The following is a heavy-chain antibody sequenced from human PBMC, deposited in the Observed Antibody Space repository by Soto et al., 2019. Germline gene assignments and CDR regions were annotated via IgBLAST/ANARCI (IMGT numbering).Heavy chain of an antibody. D-gene: IGHD2-21*02. CDR2: IIPIFGTA. CDR1: GGTLSSYS. Sequence: GGSVKVSCKASGGTLSSYSISWVRQAPGQGLEWMGGIIPIFGTANYAQKFQGRVTITADESTSTAYMELSSLRSEDTAVYYCARVAYCGGDCYTYYFDYWGQGTLVTVSS. J-gene: IGHJ4*02. CDR3: ARVAYCGGDCYTYYFDY. V-gene: IGHV1-69*13.